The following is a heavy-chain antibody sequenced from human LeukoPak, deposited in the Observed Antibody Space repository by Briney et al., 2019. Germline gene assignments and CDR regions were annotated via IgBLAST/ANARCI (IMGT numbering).Heavy chain of an antibody. V-gene: IGHV5-51*01. CDR1: GYSFTSYW. CDR3: ACRDLTSTWSFP. CDR2: IYPGDSRI. J-gene: IGHJ5*02. D-gene: IGHD6-13*01. Sequence: GESLKISCQGFGYSFTSYWIGWVRQMPGKGMEWMGVIYPGDSRIRYNPSFQGQVTISVDKSISTAYQQWVSLRASDSAMYYCACRDLTSTWSFPWGQGTLVTVSS.